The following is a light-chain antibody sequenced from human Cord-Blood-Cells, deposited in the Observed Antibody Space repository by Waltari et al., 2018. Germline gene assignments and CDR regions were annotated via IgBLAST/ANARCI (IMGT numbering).Light chain of an antibody. CDR1: QSVSSN. CDR3: QQYNKWPYA. J-gene: IGKJ2*01. V-gene: IGKV3-15*01. Sequence: EIVMTQSPATLSVSPGERATLSCRDSQSVSSNLAWYQQQPGQAPRLLIYGASTRATGLPARFRGSGSGAEFTLTIGSLQSEDFAFDHCQQYNKWPYAFGQVIQLEIK. CDR2: GAS.